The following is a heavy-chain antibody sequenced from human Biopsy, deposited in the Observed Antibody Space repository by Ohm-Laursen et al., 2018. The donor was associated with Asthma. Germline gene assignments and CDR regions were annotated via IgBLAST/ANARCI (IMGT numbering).Heavy chain of an antibody. D-gene: IGHD3-10*01. Sequence: SQTLSLTCLVPAASISSYYYSWIRQPPGKGLEWIGYIYYRGNTNYNPSLKSRVTMSVDTSKNQFSLKLTSVTATDTAVYYCARFDPGTDASGSYSGGALDPWGQGTLVTVSS. CDR2: IYYRGNT. J-gene: IGHJ5*02. CDR3: ARFDPGTDASGSYSGGALDP. CDR1: AASISSYY. V-gene: IGHV4-59*08.